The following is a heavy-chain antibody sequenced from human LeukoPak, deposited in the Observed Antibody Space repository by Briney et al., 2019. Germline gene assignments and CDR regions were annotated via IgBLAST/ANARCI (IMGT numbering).Heavy chain of an antibody. Sequence: SVKVSCKASGGTFSSYAISWVRQAPGQGLEWMGGIIPIFGTANYAQKFQGRVTTTADKSTSTAYMELSSLRSEDTAVYYCARAGLEWLVPVYWGQGTLVTVSS. CDR2: IIPIFGTA. V-gene: IGHV1-69*06. D-gene: IGHD6-19*01. CDR3: ARAGLEWLVPVY. J-gene: IGHJ4*02. CDR1: GGTFSSYA.